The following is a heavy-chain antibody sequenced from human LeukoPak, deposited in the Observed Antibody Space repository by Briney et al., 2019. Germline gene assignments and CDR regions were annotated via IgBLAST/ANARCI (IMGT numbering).Heavy chain of an antibody. CDR3: ARVGVPMIWYYFDY. V-gene: IGHV7-4-1*02. CDR1: GYTFTDYA. J-gene: IGHJ4*02. D-gene: IGHD3/OR15-3a*01. CDR2: INTNTGNP. Sequence: ASVKVSCKASGYTFTDYALHWVRQAPGQSLEWMGWINTNTGNPTYAQGFTGRFVFSLDTSVSTAYLEISSLKAEDTAVYYCARVGVPMIWYYFDYWGQGTLVTVSS.